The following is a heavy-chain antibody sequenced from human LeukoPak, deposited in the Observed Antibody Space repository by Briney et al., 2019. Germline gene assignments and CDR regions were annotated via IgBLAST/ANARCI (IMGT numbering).Heavy chain of an antibody. V-gene: IGHV5-51*01. D-gene: IGHD5-24*01. CDR3: ARLPQYYRDGYKESYYFDY. Sequence: GESLKISCQASGYSFTSYWIGWVRQMPGKGLEWMGIIYPGDSDTRYSPSFQGQVTISADKSISTAYLQWSSLKASDTAMYYCARLPQYYRDGYKESYYFDYWGQGTLVTVSS. CDR1: GYSFTSYW. CDR2: IYPGDSDT. J-gene: IGHJ4*02.